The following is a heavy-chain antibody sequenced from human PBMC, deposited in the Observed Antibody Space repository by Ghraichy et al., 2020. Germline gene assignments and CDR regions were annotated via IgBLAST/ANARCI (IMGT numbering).Heavy chain of an antibody. CDR2: IYYSVNT. V-gene: IGHV4-59*01. J-gene: IGHJ4*02. CDR1: GGSISSDY. CDR3: ARYNEYHDFWSGPGE. D-gene: IGHD3-3*01. Sequence: SQTLSLTCTVSGGSISSDYWSWVRQSPGKGLEWIGNIYYSVNTNYNPSLKSRVTISLDTSKNQFFLNLTSLTAADTAVYSCARYNEYHDFWSGPGEWGLGALVTVSP.